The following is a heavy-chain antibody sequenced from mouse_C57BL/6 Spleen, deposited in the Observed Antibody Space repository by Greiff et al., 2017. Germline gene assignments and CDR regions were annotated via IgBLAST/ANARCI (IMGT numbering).Heavy chain of an antibody. CDR1: GFTFSSYA. CDR3: ARDWGPYYYAMDY. CDR2: ISDGGSYT. J-gene: IGHJ4*01. Sequence: EVQVVESGGGLVKPGGSLKLSCAASGFTFSSYAMSWVRQTPEKRLEWVATISDGGSYTYYPDNVKGRFTISRDNAKNNLYLQISHLKSEDTAMYYCARDWGPYYYAMDYWGQGTSVTVSS. V-gene: IGHV5-4*01.